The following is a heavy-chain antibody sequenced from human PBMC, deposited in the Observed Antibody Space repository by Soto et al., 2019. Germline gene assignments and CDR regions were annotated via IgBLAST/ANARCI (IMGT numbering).Heavy chain of an antibody. CDR2: IYPGDSDT. CDR3: ARRDDSPTAEYFQH. V-gene: IGHV5-51*01. D-gene: IGHD2-21*01. J-gene: IGHJ1*01. Sequence: PGESLKISCKGSGYIFTTYWICCFLQMPGKVLEWMGIIYPGDSDTRYSPSFQGQVTISADKSTSTAYLQWSSLKASDTAMYYCARRDDSPTAEYFQHWGQGTLVTVSS. CDR1: GYIFTTYW.